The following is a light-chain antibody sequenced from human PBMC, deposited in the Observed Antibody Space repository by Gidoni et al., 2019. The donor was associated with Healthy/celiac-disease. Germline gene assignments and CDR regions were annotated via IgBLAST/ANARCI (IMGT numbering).Light chain of an antibody. J-gene: IGKJ5*01. CDR3: QQSYSTPLT. Sequence: DLQMTQSPSSLSASVGDRVTITCRASQSISSYLNWYQQKPGKAPKLLIYDASSLQSGVPSRFSGSGSGTDFTLTISSLQPEDFATYYCQQSYSTPLTFGQXTRLEIK. V-gene: IGKV1-39*01. CDR1: QSISSY. CDR2: DAS.